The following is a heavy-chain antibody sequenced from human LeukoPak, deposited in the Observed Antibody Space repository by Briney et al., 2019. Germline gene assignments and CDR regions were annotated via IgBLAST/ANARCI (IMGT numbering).Heavy chain of an antibody. CDR1: GGSISIGSYY. J-gene: IGHJ4*02. Sequence: PSETLSLTCTVSGGSISIGSYYWGWIRQPPGKGLEWIGSIYYSGSTYYNPSLKSRATISVDTSKNQFSLKLSSVTAADTAVYYCARLVRNVGYGGDQFDYWGQGTLVTVSS. CDR2: IYYSGST. V-gene: IGHV4-39*01. CDR3: ARLVRNVGYGGDQFDY. D-gene: IGHD4-23*01.